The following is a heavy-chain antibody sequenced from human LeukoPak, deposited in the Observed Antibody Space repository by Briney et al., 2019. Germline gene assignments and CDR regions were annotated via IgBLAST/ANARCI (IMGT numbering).Heavy chain of an antibody. CDR2: INPSGGST. V-gene: IGHV1-46*01. CDR3: ARAVEMATSPTSLDY. Sequence: GASVKVSCKASGYTFTSYYMHWVRQAPGQGLEWMGIINPSGGSTSYAQKFQGRVTMTRDTSTSTVHMELSSLRSEDTAVYYCARAVEMATSPTSLDYWGQGTLVTVSS. J-gene: IGHJ4*02. D-gene: IGHD5-24*01. CDR1: GYTFTSYY.